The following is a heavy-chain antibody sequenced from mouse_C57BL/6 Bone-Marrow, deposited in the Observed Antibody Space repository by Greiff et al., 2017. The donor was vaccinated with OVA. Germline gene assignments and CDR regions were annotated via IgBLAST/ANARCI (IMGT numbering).Heavy chain of an antibody. CDR3: ARGVPRYSDV. D-gene: IGHD5-1*01. CDR2: INPSSGYT. CDR1: GYTFTSYT. J-gene: IGHJ1*03. V-gene: IGHV1-4*01. Sequence: VQLQQSGAELARPGASVKMSCKASGYTFTSYTMHWVKQRPGQGLEWIGYINPSSGYTKYNQKFKDKATLTADKSSSTAYMQLSSLTSEASAVYYCARGVPRYSDVWCTGTPVTVSS.